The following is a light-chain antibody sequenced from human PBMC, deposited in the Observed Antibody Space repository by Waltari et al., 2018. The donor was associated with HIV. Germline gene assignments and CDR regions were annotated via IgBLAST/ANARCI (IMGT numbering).Light chain of an antibody. CDR2: GAS. V-gene: IGKV3-15*01. CDR1: QSIDMT. CDR3: QQYNTWPLWT. Sequence: EIVMTQSPVNLSVSPGESATLSCRASQSIDMTLAWYQQKPGQAPRLLSSGASTRATGVSARFSGSGSGTEFTLTISSLQSEDFAVYYCQQYNTWPLWTFGQGTKVDVK. J-gene: IGKJ1*01.